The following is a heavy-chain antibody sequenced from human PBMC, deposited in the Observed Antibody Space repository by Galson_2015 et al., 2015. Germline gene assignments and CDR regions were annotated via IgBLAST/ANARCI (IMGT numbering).Heavy chain of an antibody. CDR1: GFSLSTSGVG. CDR3: AHRRTVKGICTNGVCQREEFFDY. D-gene: IGHD2-8*01. Sequence: PALVKPTQTLTLTCTFSGFSLSTSGVGVGWIRQPPGKALEWLALIYWNDDKRYSPSLKSRLTITKDTSKNQVVLTMTNMDPVDTATYYCAHRRTVKGICTNGVCQREEFFDYWGQGTLVTVSS. J-gene: IGHJ4*02. CDR2: IYWNDDK. V-gene: IGHV2-5*01.